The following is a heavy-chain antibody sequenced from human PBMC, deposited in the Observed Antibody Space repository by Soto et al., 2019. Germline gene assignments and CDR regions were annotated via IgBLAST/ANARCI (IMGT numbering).Heavy chain of an antibody. Sequence: QGQLQQSGPGLVKPSQTLSLTCAISGDSVSSDITSWNWIRQSPSRGLEWLGRTYYRSKWFHDYAASVKSRITINPDTSKNQFSLELNCMTPDDTAVYYCARGNALDVWGQGTVVTIT. CDR2: TYYRSKWFH. D-gene: IGHD3-10*01. V-gene: IGHV6-1*01. CDR1: GDSVSSDITS. J-gene: IGHJ3*01. CDR3: ARGNALDV.